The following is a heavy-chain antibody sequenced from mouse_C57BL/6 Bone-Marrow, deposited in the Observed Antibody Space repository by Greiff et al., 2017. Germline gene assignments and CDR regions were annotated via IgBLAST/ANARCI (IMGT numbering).Heavy chain of an antibody. Sequence: VQLQQSGAELVKPGASVKLSCKASGYTFTEYTLHWVKQRSGQGLEWIGWFYPGGGSIKYNEKFKDKATLTPDKSTSTVYMEFSRLTSEDSAAYVCARHEGPIYGSPFAYWGQGTLVTVSA. D-gene: IGHD1-1*01. CDR1: GYTFTEYT. CDR3: ARHEGPIYGSPFAY. V-gene: IGHV1-62-2*01. J-gene: IGHJ3*01. CDR2: FYPGGGSI.